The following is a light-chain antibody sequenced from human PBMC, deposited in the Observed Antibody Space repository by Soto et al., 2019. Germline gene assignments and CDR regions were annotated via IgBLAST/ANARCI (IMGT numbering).Light chain of an antibody. CDR2: DVS. CDR1: SSDVGGFNY. V-gene: IGLV2-11*01. Sequence: QSALTQPRSVSGSPGQSVTMSRTGTSSDVGGFNYVSWYQQHPGTAPKLMIFDVSERPSGVPDRISGSKSGNTASLTISGLQAEDEADYYCCSYAGSYTYVFGPGTKPTVL. J-gene: IGLJ1*01. CDR3: CSYAGSYTYV.